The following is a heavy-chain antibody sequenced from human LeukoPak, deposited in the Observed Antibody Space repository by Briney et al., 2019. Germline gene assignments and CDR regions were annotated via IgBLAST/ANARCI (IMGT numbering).Heavy chain of an antibody. CDR2: ISGSGGST. Sequence: PGGSLRLSCAASGFTFSSYAMSWVRQAPGKGLEWVSAISGSGGSTYYADSVEGRFTISRDNSKNTLYLQMNSLRAEDTAVYYCAKAGCSSTSCYEDYWGQGTLVTVPS. V-gene: IGHV3-23*01. CDR1: GFTFSSYA. J-gene: IGHJ4*02. D-gene: IGHD2-2*01. CDR3: AKAGCSSTSCYEDY.